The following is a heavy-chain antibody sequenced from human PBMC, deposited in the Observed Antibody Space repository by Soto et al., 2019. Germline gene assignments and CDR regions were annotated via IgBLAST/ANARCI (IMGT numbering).Heavy chain of an antibody. V-gene: IGHV1-69*05. J-gene: IGHJ4*02. CDR2: IIPIFGTA. CDR1: GGTFSSYA. CDR3: ARSVEWLASFAY. D-gene: IGHD6-19*01. Sequence: SVKVSCKASGGTFSSYAISWVRQAPGQGLEWMGGIIPIFGTANYAQKFQGRVTMTRNTSVSTAYMELSSLRSEDTAVYYCARSVEWLASFAYWGQGTLVTVSS.